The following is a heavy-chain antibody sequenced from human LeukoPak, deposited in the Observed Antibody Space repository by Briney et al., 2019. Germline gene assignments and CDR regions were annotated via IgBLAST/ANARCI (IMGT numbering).Heavy chain of an antibody. J-gene: IGHJ4*02. Sequence: GGSLRPSCAASGFTFSSYWMSWVRQAPGKGLEWVANIKQDGSEKYYVDSVKGRFTISRDNAKNSLYLQMNSLRAEDTAVYYCARPRGSSGWYILYFDYWGQGTLVTVSS. CDR3: ARPRGSSGWYILYFDY. CDR1: GFTFSSYW. V-gene: IGHV3-7*01. D-gene: IGHD6-19*01. CDR2: IKQDGSEK.